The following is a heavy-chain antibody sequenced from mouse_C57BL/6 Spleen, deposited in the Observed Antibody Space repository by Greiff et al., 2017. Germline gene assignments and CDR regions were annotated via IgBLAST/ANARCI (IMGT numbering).Heavy chain of an antibody. CDR1: GFNIKNTY. Sequence: VHVKQSVAELVRPGASVKLSCTASGFNIKNTYMHWVKQRPEQGLEWIGRIDPANGNTKYAPKFQGKATITADTSSNTAYLQLSSLTSEDTAIYYCASDYYGSRYAMDYWGQGTSVTVSS. V-gene: IGHV14-3*01. D-gene: IGHD1-1*01. J-gene: IGHJ4*01. CDR2: IDPANGNT. CDR3: ASDYYGSRYAMDY.